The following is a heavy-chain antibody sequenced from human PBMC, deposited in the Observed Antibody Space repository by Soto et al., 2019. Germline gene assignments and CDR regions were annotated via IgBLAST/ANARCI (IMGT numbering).Heavy chain of an antibody. J-gene: IGHJ4*02. CDR3: RSGSAY. Sequence: DVQLVESGGGLVQPGGSLRLSCAASGFSFSGSAMYWVRQAYGKGLEWVRRIMSKINSYATTYATSGKGRFTISRDDSKNTAYLEMTSRKTEDTPVYYCRSGSAYWGQGTLVTVSS. V-gene: IGHV3-73*01. CDR2: IMSKINSYAT. D-gene: IGHD1-26*01. CDR1: GFSFSGSA.